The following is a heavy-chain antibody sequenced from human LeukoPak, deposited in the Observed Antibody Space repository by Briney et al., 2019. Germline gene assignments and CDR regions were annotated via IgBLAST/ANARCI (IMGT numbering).Heavy chain of an antibody. CDR3: ARDRGYCSGETCYAAVDI. CDR2: IKQDGSVK. V-gene: IGHV3-7*03. D-gene: IGHD2-15*01. CDR1: GFTFSIYW. J-gene: IGHJ3*02. Sequence: PGGSLRLSCAASGFTFSIYWMNWVRQAPGQGLEWVANIKQDGSVKYYVDSVKGRFTISRDNAKNSLQLQLNSLRAEDTAVYYCARDRGYCSGETCYAAVDIWGQGTMVTVSS.